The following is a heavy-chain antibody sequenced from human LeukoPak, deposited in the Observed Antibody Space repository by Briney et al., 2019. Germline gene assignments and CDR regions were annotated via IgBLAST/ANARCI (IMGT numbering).Heavy chain of an antibody. V-gene: IGHV3-7*01. D-gene: IGHD6-13*01. CDR3: AREWQGGIAAAGTRIEGDY. CDR2: IKQDGSEK. Sequence: GGSLRLSCAVAGFSVSGYWMTWVRQAPGKGLEWVANIKQDGSEKNYVDSVKGRFTISRDNAENSLFLQMNSLRVEDTAVYYCAREWQGGIAAAGTRIEGDYWGQGTLVAVSS. CDR1: GFSVSGYW. J-gene: IGHJ4*02.